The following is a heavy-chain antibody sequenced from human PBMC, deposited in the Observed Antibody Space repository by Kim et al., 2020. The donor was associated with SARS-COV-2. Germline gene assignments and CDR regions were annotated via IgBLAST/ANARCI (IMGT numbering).Heavy chain of an antibody. D-gene: IGHD6-13*01. J-gene: IGHJ4*01. V-gene: IGHV3-30*18. Sequence: GGSLRLSCAASGFTFSSYGMHWVRQAPGKGLEWVAVISYDGSNKYYADSVKGRFTISRDNSKNTLYLQMNSLRAEDTAVYYCAKTAEAAAVRWLWYYFD. CDR1: GFTFSSYG. CDR2: ISYDGSNK. CDR3: AKTAEAAAVRWLWYYFD.